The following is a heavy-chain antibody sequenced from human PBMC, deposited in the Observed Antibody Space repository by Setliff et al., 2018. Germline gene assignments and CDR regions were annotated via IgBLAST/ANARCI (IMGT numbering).Heavy chain of an antibody. CDR2: IYYSGTT. CDR1: GGSFSGYF. D-gene: IGHD1-26*01. CDR3: ASRRTGPGGWFDY. J-gene: IGHJ5*01. V-gene: IGHV4-34*01. Sequence: PSETLSLTCAVYGGSFSGYFWSWIRQPPGKGLEWIGTIYYSGTTYYSPSLKSRVTISVDTSKNQFSLKLTSVTAADAAIYYCASRRTGPGGWFDYWGQGTLVTVSS.